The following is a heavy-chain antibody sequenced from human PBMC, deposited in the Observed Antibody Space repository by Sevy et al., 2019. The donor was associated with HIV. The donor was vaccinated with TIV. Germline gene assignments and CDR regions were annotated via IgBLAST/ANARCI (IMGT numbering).Heavy chain of an antibody. V-gene: IGHV4-38-2*02. J-gene: IGHJ5*02. Sequence: SETLSLTCTVSGYSISSGYYWGWIRQPPGKGLEWIGSIYHSGSTYYNPSLKSRVTISVDTSKNQFSLKLSSVTAADTAVYYCARLRGYYGSGSYRERPNWFDPWGQGTLVTVSS. CDR3: ARLRGYYGSGSYRERPNWFDP. D-gene: IGHD3-10*01. CDR1: GYSISSGYY. CDR2: IYHSGST.